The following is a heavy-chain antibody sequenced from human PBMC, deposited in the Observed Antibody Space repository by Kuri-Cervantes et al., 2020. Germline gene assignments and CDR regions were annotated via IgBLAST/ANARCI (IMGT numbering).Heavy chain of an antibody. V-gene: IGHV3-7*01. CDR3: VRGATIF. J-gene: IGHJ4*02. CDR1: GFTFSNYW. D-gene: IGHD5-12*01. Sequence: GGSLRLSCAASGFTFSNYWMHWVRQAPGKGLEWVANIKEDGSDKYYVDSVKGRFTISRDNGKKSVYLQMNSLRAEDTAVYFCVRGATIFWGQGTLVTVSS. CDR2: IKEDGSDK.